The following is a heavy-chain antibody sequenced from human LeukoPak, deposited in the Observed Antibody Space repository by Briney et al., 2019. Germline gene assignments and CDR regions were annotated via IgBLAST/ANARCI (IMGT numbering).Heavy chain of an antibody. CDR1: GYTFVGFF. V-gene: IGHV1-2*02. J-gene: IGHJ5*02. CDR3: ARTLSSGWDR. CDR2: IDPNSGVT. Sequence: ASVKVSCKASGYTFVGFFMHWVRQAPGQGLEWMGWIDPNSGVTNYAQKFQDRVTLTRDTSISTAYMELTRPTSDATALYYCARTLSSGWDRWGQGTLVTVSS. D-gene: IGHD6-19*01.